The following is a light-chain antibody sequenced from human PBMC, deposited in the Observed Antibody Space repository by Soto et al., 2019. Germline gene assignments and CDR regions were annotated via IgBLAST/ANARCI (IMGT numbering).Light chain of an antibody. CDR3: SSYTTSSPYV. J-gene: IGLJ1*01. Sequence: QSALTQPASVSGSPGQSITISCTGTSNDVGGYNYVSWYQQHPGKAPKLVIYEVSHRPSGISDRFSGSKSGNTASLTISGRQVEDEAEYYCSSYTTSSPYVFGPGTKLTVL. CDR1: SNDVGGYNY. CDR2: EVS. V-gene: IGLV2-14*01.